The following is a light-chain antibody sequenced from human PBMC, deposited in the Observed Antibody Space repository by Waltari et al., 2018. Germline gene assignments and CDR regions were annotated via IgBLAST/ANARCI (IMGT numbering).Light chain of an antibody. V-gene: IGKV3-15*01. Sequence: EFVFTQAPSTLSLSPGERATPTCRASQSFTIYLAWYQHLPGQAPRLLIFDASNRATGVPARFSGSGSGTEFTLRITSLQSEDFAVYYCQQYSGWPPMYSFGPGTKLEI. CDR2: DAS. J-gene: IGKJ2*03. CDR1: QSFTIY. CDR3: QQYSGWPPMYS.